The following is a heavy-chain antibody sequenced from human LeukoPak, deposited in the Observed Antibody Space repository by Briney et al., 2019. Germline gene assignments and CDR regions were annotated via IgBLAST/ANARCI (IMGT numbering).Heavy chain of an antibody. J-gene: IGHJ4*02. Sequence: GGSLRLSCAASGFTFSSYAMHWVRQAPGKVLEWVAVISYDGSNKYYADSVKGRFTISRDNSKNTLYLQMNSLRAEDTAVYYCAKDFYGSGKTPFDYWGQGTLVTVSS. CDR2: ISYDGSNK. CDR3: AKDFYGSGKTPFDY. CDR1: GFTFSSYA. V-gene: IGHV3-30*04. D-gene: IGHD3-10*01.